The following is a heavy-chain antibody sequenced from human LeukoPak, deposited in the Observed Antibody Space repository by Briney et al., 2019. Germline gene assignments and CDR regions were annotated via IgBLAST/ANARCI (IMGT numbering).Heavy chain of an antibody. V-gene: IGHV3-48*01. CDR1: VFTFSSYS. CDR2: ISSSSSTI. Sequence: LSGGSLRLSCAASVFTFSSYSMNWVRQAPGKGLEWVSYISSSSSTIYYADSVKGRFTISRDNAKNSLYLQMNSLRAEDTAVYYCATYCSSTSHSIGYWGQGTLVTVSS. D-gene: IGHD2-2*01. J-gene: IGHJ4*02. CDR3: ATYCSSTSHSIGY.